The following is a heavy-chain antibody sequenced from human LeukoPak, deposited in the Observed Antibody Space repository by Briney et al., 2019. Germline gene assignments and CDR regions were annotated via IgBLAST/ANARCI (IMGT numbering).Heavy chain of an antibody. CDR2: IYYSGST. Sequence: PSETLSLTCTVSGGSISSSSYYWGWIRQPPGKGLEWIGSIYYSGSTYYNPSLKSRVTISVDTSKNQFSLKLSSVTAADTAVYYCARVLDPDAFDIWGQGTMVTVSS. CDR1: GGSISSSSYY. D-gene: IGHD3/OR15-3a*01. CDR3: ARVLDPDAFDI. V-gene: IGHV4-39*07. J-gene: IGHJ3*02.